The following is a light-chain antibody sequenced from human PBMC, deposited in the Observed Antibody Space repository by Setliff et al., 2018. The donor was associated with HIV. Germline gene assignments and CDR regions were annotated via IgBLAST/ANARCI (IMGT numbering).Light chain of an antibody. J-gene: IGLJ1*01. Sequence: SYELTQPPSLSVAPGKTAKITCGGNNIGSKSVQWYQQKPGQAPVLVVYDDSDRPSGIPERFSGSNSGTTATLTISRVEAGDEADYYCQVWDSSSDPFYVFGTGTKVTVL. CDR1: NIGSKS. V-gene: IGLV3-21*03. CDR2: DDS. CDR3: QVWDSSSDPFYV.